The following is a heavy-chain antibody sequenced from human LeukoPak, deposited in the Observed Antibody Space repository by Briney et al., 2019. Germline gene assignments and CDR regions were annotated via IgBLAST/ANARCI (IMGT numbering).Heavy chain of an antibody. Sequence: SETLSFTCTVSGYSINNGYFWGWIRQPPGKGLECIGTIYHSGSIYYNPSLKGRVTISVDTSKNQFSLKLNSLTAADTAVYYCARDQFQPEGWFDPWGQGTLVTVSS. V-gene: IGHV4-38-2*02. CDR3: ARDQFQPEGWFDP. CDR1: GYSINNGYF. J-gene: IGHJ5*02. D-gene: IGHD5-24*01. CDR2: IYHSGSI.